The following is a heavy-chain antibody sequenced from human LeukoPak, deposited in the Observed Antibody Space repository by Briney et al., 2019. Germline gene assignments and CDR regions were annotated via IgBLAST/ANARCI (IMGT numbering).Heavy chain of an antibody. Sequence: GGSLRLSCAASGFTFDDYGMSWVRQAPGKGLEWVSNINWNGDNTRYADSLKGRFTISRDNAKNSLYLQMNSLRVEDTALYYCARGRRGEAPNYFDYWGHGTLVTVPP. V-gene: IGHV3-20*04. CDR1: GFTFDDYG. CDR2: INWNGDNT. CDR3: ARGRRGEAPNYFDY. J-gene: IGHJ4*01. D-gene: IGHD2-21*01.